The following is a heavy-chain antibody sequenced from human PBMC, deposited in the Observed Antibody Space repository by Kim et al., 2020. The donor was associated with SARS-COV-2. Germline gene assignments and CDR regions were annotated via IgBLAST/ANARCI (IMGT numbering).Heavy chain of an antibody. CDR2: IWYDGSNK. J-gene: IGHJ4*02. CDR3: AKERQSDSSSWPLYYFDY. V-gene: IGHV3-33*06. Sequence: GGSLRLSCAASGFTFSSYAMHWVRQAPGKGLEWVAVIWYDGSNKYYADSVKGRFTISRDNSKNTLYLQMNSLRAEDTAVYYCAKERQSDSSSWPLYYFDYWGQGTLVTVSS. D-gene: IGHD6-13*01. CDR1: GFTFSSYA.